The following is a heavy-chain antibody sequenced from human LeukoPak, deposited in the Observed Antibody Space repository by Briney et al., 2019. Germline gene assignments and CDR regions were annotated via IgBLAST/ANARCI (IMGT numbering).Heavy chain of an antibody. V-gene: IGHV4-59*08. CDR3: AKLVGITTVGDY. J-gene: IGHJ4*02. CDR2: ISYSGGA. CDR1: GVSISSYY. D-gene: IGHD1-26*01. Sequence: SETLSLTCTVSGVSISSYYWSWIRQPPGKGLEWIAYISYSGGANYNPSLKSRATISLDTSKNQFSLKLSSVTAADTAAYYCAKLVGITTVGDYWGQGTLVTVSS.